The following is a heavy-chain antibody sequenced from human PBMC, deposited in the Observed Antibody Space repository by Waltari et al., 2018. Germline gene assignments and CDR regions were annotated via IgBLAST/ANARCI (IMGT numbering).Heavy chain of an antibody. J-gene: IGHJ4*02. CDR2: IYSRGDY. CDR1: GGSISDSIYY. V-gene: IGHV4-39*07. D-gene: IGHD6-6*01. CDR3: VRDERQLGPFDS. Sequence: QLQLQESGPGLVKPSETLSLTCTVSGGSISDSIYYWGWIRQPPGKGLEWIGSIYSRGDYYHNSSLRSRVTISIYTSRNQFSLRLRSVTAADTAVYYCVRDERQLGPFDSCGQGALVTVSS.